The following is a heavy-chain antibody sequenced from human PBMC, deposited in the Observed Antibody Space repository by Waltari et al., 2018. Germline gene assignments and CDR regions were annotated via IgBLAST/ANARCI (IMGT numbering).Heavy chain of an antibody. CDR2: IYHSGST. CDR1: GYSISSGYY. Sequence: QVQLQESGPGLVKPSETLSLTCAVSGYSISSGYYWGWIRQPPGKGLEWIGSIYHSGSTYYNPSLKSRVTISVDTSKNQFSLKLSSLTAADTAVYYCARHGLAGSGSYYSLDYWGQGTLVTVSS. V-gene: IGHV4-38-2*01. CDR3: ARHGLAGSGSYYSLDY. D-gene: IGHD3-10*01. J-gene: IGHJ4*02.